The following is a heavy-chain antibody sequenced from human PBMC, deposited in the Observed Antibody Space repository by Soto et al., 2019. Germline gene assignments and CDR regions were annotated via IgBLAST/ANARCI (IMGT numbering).Heavy chain of an antibody. J-gene: IGHJ6*02. CDR1: GGSVSSGSYY. Sequence: SETLSLTCAVSGGSVSSGSYYWSWIRQPPGKGLEWIGYIYYSGSTNYNPSLKSRVTISVDTSKNQFSLKLSSVTAADTAVYYCARDRVDRGYYYYGMDVWGQGTTVTVSS. D-gene: IGHD3-22*01. V-gene: IGHV4-61*01. CDR2: IYYSGST. CDR3: ARDRVDRGYYYYGMDV.